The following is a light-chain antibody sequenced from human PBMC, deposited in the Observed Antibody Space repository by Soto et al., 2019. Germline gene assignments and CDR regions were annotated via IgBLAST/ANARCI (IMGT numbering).Light chain of an antibody. CDR1: SGHSSYA. V-gene: IGLV4-69*01. Sequence: QLVLTQSPSXXXSXXXXXKLTCTLSSGHSSYAIAWHQQQPEKGPRYLMKLDSDGSHTKGDAIPDRFSGSSSGAERYLTISSLQSEDEADYYCQTWGTGIHVVFGGGTKLTVL. CDR2: LDSDGSH. J-gene: IGLJ2*01. CDR3: QTWGTGIHVV.